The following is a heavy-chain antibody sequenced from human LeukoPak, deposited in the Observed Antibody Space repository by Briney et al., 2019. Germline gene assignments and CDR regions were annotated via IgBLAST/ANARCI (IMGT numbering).Heavy chain of an antibody. CDR2: TYYMSKWYN. J-gene: IGHJ4*02. V-gene: IGHV6-1*01. CDR3: SRAHMAAADLDY. D-gene: IGHD6-13*01. CDR1: GDSVPNNSAD. Sequence: SQTLPLTFVISGDSVPNNSADWHWLRHSPSRALEWLGRTYYMSKWYNDYAVSVKSRITINPDTSKNQFSLQLNSVTPEDTAVYYCSRAHMAAADLDYWGQGTLVTVSS.